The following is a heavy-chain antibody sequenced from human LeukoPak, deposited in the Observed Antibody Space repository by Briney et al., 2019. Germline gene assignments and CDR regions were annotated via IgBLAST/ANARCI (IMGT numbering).Heavy chain of an antibody. CDR2: ISAYNGNT. CDR1: GYTFTSYG. Sequence: ASVKVSCKASGYTFTSYGISRVRQAPGQGLEWMGWISAYNGNTNYAQKLQGRVTMTTDTSTSTAYMELRSLRSDDTAVYYCARVYSSGWYGLYYFDYWGQGTLVTVSS. CDR3: ARVYSSGWYGLYYFDY. V-gene: IGHV1-18*01. J-gene: IGHJ4*02. D-gene: IGHD6-19*01.